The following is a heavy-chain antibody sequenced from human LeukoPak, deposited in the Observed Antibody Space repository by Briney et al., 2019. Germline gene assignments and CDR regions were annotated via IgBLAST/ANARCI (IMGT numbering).Heavy chain of an antibody. J-gene: IGHJ4*02. CDR3: ASSSWYWYFDY. CDR2: IKQDGSEK. V-gene: IGHV3-7*01. Sequence: GGSLRLSCAASGFNFSSYWMSWVRQAPGKGLEWLANIKQDGSEKYYVDSVKGRFTISRDNAKNSLYLQMNSLRAEDTAVYYCASSSWYWYFDYWGQGTLVTVSS. D-gene: IGHD6-13*01. CDR1: GFNFSSYW.